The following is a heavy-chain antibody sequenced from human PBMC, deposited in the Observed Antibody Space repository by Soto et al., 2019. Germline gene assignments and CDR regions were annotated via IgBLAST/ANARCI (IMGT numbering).Heavy chain of an antibody. CDR2: INHSGST. J-gene: IGHJ4*02. D-gene: IGHD2-8*02. V-gene: IGHV4-34*01. Sequence: SETLSLTCAVYGGSFSGYYWTWIRQPPGTGLEWIGEINHSGSTNYNPSLKSRVTVSVDTSKNQFSLKLTSVTAADTAVYYCARDKITGLFDYWGQGTLVTVSS. CDR1: GGSFSGYY. CDR3: ARDKITGLFDY.